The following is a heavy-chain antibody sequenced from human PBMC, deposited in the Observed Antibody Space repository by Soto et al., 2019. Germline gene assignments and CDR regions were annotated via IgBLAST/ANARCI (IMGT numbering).Heavy chain of an antibody. J-gene: IGHJ6*02. CDR3: ARHEWRVAGHYGMDV. D-gene: IGHD6-19*01. CDR2: IYPGDSDT. CDR1: GYSFTSYW. V-gene: IGHV5-51*01. Sequence: GESLKISCKGSGYSFTSYWIGWVRQMPGKGLEWMGIIYPGDSDTRYSPSFQGQVTISADKSISTAYLQWSSLKASDTAMYYCARHEWRVAGHYGMDVWGQGTTVTVPS.